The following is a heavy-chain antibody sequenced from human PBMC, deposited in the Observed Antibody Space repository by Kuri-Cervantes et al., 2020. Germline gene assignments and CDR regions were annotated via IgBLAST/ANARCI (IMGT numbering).Heavy chain of an antibody. V-gene: IGHV7-4-1*02. CDR2: INTNTGNP. J-gene: IGHJ3*02. Sequence: ASVKVSCKASGYTFTSYAMNWVRQAPGQGLEWMGWINTNTGNPTYAQGFTGRFVFSLDTSVSTAYLQISSLKAEDTAVYYCARDRLVVTAPNDAFDIWGQGTTVTVSS. CDR3: ARDRLVVTAPNDAFDI. D-gene: IGHD2-21*02. CDR1: GYTFTSYA.